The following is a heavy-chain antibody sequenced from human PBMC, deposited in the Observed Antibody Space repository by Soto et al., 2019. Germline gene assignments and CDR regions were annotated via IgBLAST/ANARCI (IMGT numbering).Heavy chain of an antibody. D-gene: IGHD1-26*01. CDR2: LTPSGDRT. CDR1: GFSFSNYA. CDR3: VKERPPGSYRLDS. V-gene: IGHV3-23*01. J-gene: IGHJ4*02. Sequence: EVQLLESGGGLVQPGGSLRLSCAASGFSFSNYAMDWVRQAPGKGLEWVSSLTPSGDRTYYAGSVKGRFTISRDNSKNLLYLQMNSLRADDSAVYYCVKERPPGSYRLDSWGQGTLVTVSS.